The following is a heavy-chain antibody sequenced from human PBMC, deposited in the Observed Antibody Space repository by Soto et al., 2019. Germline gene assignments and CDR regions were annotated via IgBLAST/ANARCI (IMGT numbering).Heavy chain of an antibody. V-gene: IGHV4-39*01. CDR3: ARQGIRINLIVVAPGDAFDI. CDR2: IYYSGKT. D-gene: IGHD3-22*01. J-gene: IGHJ3*02. CDR1: GGTISRGSYY. Sequence: PETRRLPCTVSGGTISRGSYYWGWIRQPPGKGLEWIGSIYYSGKTYYNPSLKSRVTISVDTSKNQFSLKLSSVTAADTAVYYCARQGIRINLIVVAPGDAFDIWGQGTMVT.